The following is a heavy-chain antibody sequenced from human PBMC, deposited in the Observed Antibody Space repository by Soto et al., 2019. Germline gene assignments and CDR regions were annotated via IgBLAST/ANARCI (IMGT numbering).Heavy chain of an antibody. Sequence: EVQLVESGGGLIQPGGSLRLSCAASGFTVSSNYMSWVRQAPGKGLEWVSVIYSGGSTYYADSVKGRFTTSRDNSKHTLYLQLNSLRADDTAVYYCARKLSFDLWGRGTLVTVSS. CDR3: ARKLSFDL. CDR2: IYSGGST. V-gene: IGHV3-53*01. D-gene: IGHD2-15*01. CDR1: GFTVSSNY. J-gene: IGHJ2*01.